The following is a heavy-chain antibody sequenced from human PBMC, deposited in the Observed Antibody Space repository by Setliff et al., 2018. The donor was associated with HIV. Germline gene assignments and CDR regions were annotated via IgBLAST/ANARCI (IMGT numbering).Heavy chain of an antibody. D-gene: IGHD2-21*02. J-gene: IGHJ3*01. Sequence: SETLSLTCAVSGGSMRSSGYSWTWIRQAPGKGLEWVGYIYYNGNAYYNPSLKSRVTISVDRSKNQFSLKLNSVTAADTAVYYCARGEACGGGCHYAFELWGRGTMVTVSS. V-gene: IGHV4-30-2*01. CDR2: IYYNGNA. CDR1: GGSMRSSGYS. CDR3: ARGEACGGGCHYAFEL.